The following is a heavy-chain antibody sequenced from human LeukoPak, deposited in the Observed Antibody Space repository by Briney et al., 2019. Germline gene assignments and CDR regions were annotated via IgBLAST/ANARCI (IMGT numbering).Heavy chain of an antibody. CDR3: ARDGRYDILTGYYKAHWFDP. V-gene: IGHV3-21*01. Sequence: GGSLRLSCAASGLTFRSYSMNWVRQAPGKGLEWVSAIDPSSTYIYYADSVKGRFTISRDNAENSLYLQMNSLRAEDTAVYYCARDGRYDILTGYYKAHWFDPWGQGTLVTVSS. CDR2: IDPSSTYI. J-gene: IGHJ5*02. CDR1: GLTFRSYS. D-gene: IGHD3-9*01.